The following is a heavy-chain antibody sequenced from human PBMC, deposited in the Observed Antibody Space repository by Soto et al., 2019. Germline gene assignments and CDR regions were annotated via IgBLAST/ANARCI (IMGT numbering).Heavy chain of an antibody. CDR2: INHSGST. CDR3: ARGPLFGVSNA. CDR1: GGSFSGYY. J-gene: IGHJ4*02. D-gene: IGHD3-3*01. V-gene: IGHV4-34*01. Sequence: QVQLQQWGAGLLKPSETLSLTCAVYGGSFSGYYWSWIRQPPGKGLEWIGEINHSGSTNYNPSLKSRVTISVDTSKNQFSLKLSSVTAADTAVYYCARGPLFGVSNAWGQGTLVTVSS.